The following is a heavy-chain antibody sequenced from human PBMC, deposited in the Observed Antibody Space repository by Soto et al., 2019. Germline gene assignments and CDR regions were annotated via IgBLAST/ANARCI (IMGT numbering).Heavy chain of an antibody. CDR3: AREAAGKALYGMDV. CDR2: INPNSGDT. Sequence: QVQLVQSGAEVKKPGASVKVSCETSGYTFPVSYTHWLRQAPGQGLEWLGWINPNSGDTNYAHKFEGRVTMTRASAAGTAYMGLSGLRSDDTAVYFCAREAAGKALYGMDVWGQGTTVTVSS. CDR1: GYTFPVSY. D-gene: IGHD1-1*01. V-gene: IGHV1-2*02. J-gene: IGHJ6*02.